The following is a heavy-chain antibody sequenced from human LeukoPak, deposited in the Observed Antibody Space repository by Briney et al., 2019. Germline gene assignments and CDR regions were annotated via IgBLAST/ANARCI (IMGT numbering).Heavy chain of an antibody. V-gene: IGHV3-48*01. D-gene: IGHD3-22*01. Sequence: PGGSLRLSRAASGFSFNTYGMHWVRQAPGKGLEWVSYISSSSSTIYYADSVKGRFTISRDNAKNSLYLQMNSLRAEDTAVYYCARDYYDSSGYYYYYYMDVWGKGTTVTASS. CDR1: GFSFNTYG. CDR3: ARDYYDSSGYYYYYYMDV. CDR2: ISSSSSTI. J-gene: IGHJ6*03.